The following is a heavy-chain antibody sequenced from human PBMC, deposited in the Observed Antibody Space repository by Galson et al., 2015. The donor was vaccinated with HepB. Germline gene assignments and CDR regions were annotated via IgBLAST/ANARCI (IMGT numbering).Heavy chain of an antibody. CDR1: GFTVSSNY. Sequence: LRLSCAASGFTVSSNYMSWVRQAPGKGLEWVSVIYSGGSTYYADSVKGRFTIYRDKSKNTLYLQMNSLRAGDTAVYYCARAILSLRIAVAGPVYGMDVWGQGTTVTVSS. D-gene: IGHD6-19*01. V-gene: IGHV3-66*01. CDR3: ARAILSLRIAVAGPVYGMDV. J-gene: IGHJ6*02. CDR2: IYSGGST.